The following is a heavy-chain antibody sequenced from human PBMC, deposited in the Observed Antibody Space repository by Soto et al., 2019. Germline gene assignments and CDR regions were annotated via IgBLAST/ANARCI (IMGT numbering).Heavy chain of an antibody. CDR2: IYPGDSDT. J-gene: IGHJ3*02. Sequence: GESLKISCKGSGYNFAVYWIGWVRQMPGKGLEWMGMIYPGDSDTRYSPSFQGQVTISVDKSISTAYLQWSSLKASDTAMYYCARGWKVAGDAFDIWGQGTMVTV. V-gene: IGHV5-51*01. CDR1: GYNFAVYW. D-gene: IGHD1-1*01. CDR3: ARGWKVAGDAFDI.